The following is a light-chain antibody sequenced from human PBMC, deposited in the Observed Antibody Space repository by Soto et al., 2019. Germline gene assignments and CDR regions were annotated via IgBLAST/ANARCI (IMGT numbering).Light chain of an antibody. CDR1: QSVGRN. CDR3: QEYSKWPLFT. Sequence: EIVVTQSPGILSVSPGDRATLSCRASQSVGRNLAWYQQKPGQAPTLLIYAASTRATGLPARFSGSGSGTEFTLTISSLKSEDFAVYYCQEYSKWPLFTFGPGTRVDIK. V-gene: IGKV3-15*01. J-gene: IGKJ3*01. CDR2: AAS.